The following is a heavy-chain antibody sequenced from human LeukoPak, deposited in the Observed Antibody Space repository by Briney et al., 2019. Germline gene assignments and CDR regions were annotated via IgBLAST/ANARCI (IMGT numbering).Heavy chain of an antibody. CDR3: AREVGYCSSTSCEEHAFDI. D-gene: IGHD2-2*01. V-gene: IGHV7-4-1*02. J-gene: IGHJ3*02. CDR2: INTNTGNP. CDR1: GYTFTSYA. Sequence: GASMKVSCKASGYTFTSYAMNWVRQAPGQGLEWMGWINTNTGNPTYAQGFTGRFVFSLDTSVSTAYLQISSLKAEDTAVYYCAREVGYCSSTSCEEHAFDIWGQGTMVTISS.